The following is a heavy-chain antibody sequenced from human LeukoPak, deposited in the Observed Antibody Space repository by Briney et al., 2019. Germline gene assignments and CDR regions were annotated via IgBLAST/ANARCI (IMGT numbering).Heavy chain of an antibody. J-gene: IGHJ4*02. CDR1: GFTFDDYA. CDR2: ISWNSGSI. V-gene: IGHV3-9*01. D-gene: IGHD6-19*01. Sequence: PGRSLRLSCAASGFTFDDYAMHWVRQAPGKGLEWVSGISWNSGSIGYADSVKGRFTISRDNAKNSLYLQMNSLRAEDTALYYCGRDLSGWYGPDYWGQGTLVTVSS. CDR3: GRDLSGWYGPDY.